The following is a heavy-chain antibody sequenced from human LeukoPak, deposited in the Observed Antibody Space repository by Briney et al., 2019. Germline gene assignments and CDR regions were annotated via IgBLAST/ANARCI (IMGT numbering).Heavy chain of an antibody. V-gene: IGHV1-2*02. CDR1: GYTFTGYY. J-gene: IGHJ4*02. CDR3: ARDQVVVVVPAAIGAFDY. Sequence: ASVKVSCKASGYTFTGYYMHWVRQAPGQGLEWMGWINPNSGGTNYAQKLQGRVTMTRDTSISTAYMELSRLRSYDTAVYYCARDQVVVVVPAAIGAFDYWGQGTLVTVSS. CDR2: INPNSGGT. D-gene: IGHD2-2*02.